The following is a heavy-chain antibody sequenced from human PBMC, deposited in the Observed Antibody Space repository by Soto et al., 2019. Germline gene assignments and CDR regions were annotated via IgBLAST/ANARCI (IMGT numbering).Heavy chain of an antibody. V-gene: IGHV4-31*11. D-gene: IGHD3-3*01. J-gene: IGHJ5*02. CDR1: GDSINSGAYY. CDR3: ARGLVEWSNDL. CDR2: IYSDGGT. Sequence: KPSETLSLTCAVSGDSINSGAYYWTWIRQHPGKGLEWLGCIYSDGGTDYSPSLKSRLTMSMDTSKNQFSLRLTSVTAADTAVYYCARGLVEWSNDLWGQGTLVTVSS.